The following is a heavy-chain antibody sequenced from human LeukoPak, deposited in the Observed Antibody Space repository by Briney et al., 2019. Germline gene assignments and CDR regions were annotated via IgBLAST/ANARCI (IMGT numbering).Heavy chain of an antibody. J-gene: IGHJ6*02. Sequence: GGSLRLSCAASGFTFSSCAMIWVRQAPGKGLEWVAVISHDGSNKYYADSVKGRFTISRDNSENTLYLQMNSLRAEDTAVYYCAKDRLWFGELSMPGDVWGQGTTVTVSS. V-gene: IGHV3-30*18. CDR2: ISHDGSNK. CDR1: GFTFSSCA. D-gene: IGHD3-10*01. CDR3: AKDRLWFGELSMPGDV.